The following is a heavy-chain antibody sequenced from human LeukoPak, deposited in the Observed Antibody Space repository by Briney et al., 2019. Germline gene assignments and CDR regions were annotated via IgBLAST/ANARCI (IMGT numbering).Heavy chain of an antibody. CDR3: ARDSYGADWYFDL. Sequence: PSETLSLTCTVSGGSISSYYWSWIRQPPGKGLEWIGYIYYSGSTNYNPSLKSRVTISVDTSKNQFSLKLSSVTAADTAVYYCARDSYGADWYFDLWGRGTLVTVSS. V-gene: IGHV4-59*01. CDR2: IYYSGST. CDR1: GGSISSYY. J-gene: IGHJ2*01. D-gene: IGHD4-17*01.